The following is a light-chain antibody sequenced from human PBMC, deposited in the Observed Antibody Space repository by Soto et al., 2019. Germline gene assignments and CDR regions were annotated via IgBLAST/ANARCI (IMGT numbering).Light chain of an antibody. Sequence: EIVLTQSPGTLSLSPGERATLSCRASQSVSSSYLAWYQQKPGQAPRLLISGASSRATVIPDRFSGSVSGTDFTLTISILEPQAVAVYYCQQYGSSPRSFGQGTKVEIK. CDR3: QQYGSSPRS. J-gene: IGKJ1*01. V-gene: IGKV3-20*01. CDR2: GAS. CDR1: QSVSSSY.